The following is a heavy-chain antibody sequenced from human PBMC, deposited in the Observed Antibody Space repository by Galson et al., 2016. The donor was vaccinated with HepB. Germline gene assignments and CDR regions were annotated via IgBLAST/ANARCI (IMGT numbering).Heavy chain of an antibody. V-gene: IGHV1-3*01. CDR1: GYTFTSYR. Sequence: SVKVSCKASGYTFTSYRILWVRQAPGQSLEWMGWIDVGNGITKYSEKVQGRVTITSDTSASTVHMELSSLISGDTAVCYCARDGEPLYDYGMDVWGQGTTVIVSS. CDR2: IDVGNGIT. CDR3: ARDGEPLYDYGMDV. D-gene: IGHD1-14*01. J-gene: IGHJ6*02.